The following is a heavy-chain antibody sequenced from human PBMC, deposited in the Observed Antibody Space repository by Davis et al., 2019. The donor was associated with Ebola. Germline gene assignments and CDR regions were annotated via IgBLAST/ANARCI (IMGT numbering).Heavy chain of an antibody. Sequence: GGSLRLSCAASGFTFSDYYMSWIRQAPGKGLEWVSYISSSSSYTNYADSVKGRFTISRDNAKNSLYLQMNSLRAEDTAVYYCARDSSRGDYVRYWGQGTRVTVSS. CDR2: ISSSSSYT. CDR1: GFTFSDYY. V-gene: IGHV3-11*06. J-gene: IGHJ4*02. CDR3: ARDSSRGDYVRY. D-gene: IGHD4-17*01.